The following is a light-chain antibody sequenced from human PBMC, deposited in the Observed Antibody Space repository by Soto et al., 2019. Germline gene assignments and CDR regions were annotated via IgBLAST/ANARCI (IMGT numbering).Light chain of an antibody. CDR2: DAS. CDR1: QSISRW. J-gene: IGKJ1*01. CDR3: QQYNSLWT. V-gene: IGKV1-5*01. Sequence: DIQMTQSPSTLSASVGDRVTITCRARQSISRWLAWYQQKPGKAPRLLIHDASTLESGVPSRFSGSGSGTEFTLTISSLQPDDFATYYCQQYNSLWTFGQGTKVHI.